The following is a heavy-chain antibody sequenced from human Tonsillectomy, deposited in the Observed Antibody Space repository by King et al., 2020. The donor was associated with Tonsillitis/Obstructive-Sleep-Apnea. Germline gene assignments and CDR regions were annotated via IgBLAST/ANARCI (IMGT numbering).Heavy chain of an antibody. J-gene: IGHJ4*02. Sequence: VQLVESGGGVVQPGRSLRLSCAASGFTFSSYAMHWVRQAPGKGLEWVVVISYDGSNKDYADSVKGRFSISRDNSKNTLYLQMNSLRPEDTAVYYCAREIGSSGWYPHFDYWGQGTLVTVSS. CDR2: ISYDGSNK. D-gene: IGHD6-19*01. CDR1: GFTFSSYA. CDR3: AREIGSSGWYPHFDY. V-gene: IGHV3-30*04.